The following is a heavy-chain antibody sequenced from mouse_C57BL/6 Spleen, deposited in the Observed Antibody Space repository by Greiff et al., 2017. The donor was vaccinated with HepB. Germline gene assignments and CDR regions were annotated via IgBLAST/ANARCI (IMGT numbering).Heavy chain of an antibody. Sequence: QVQLKQSGAELVKPGASVKLSCKASGYTFTEYTIHWVKQRSGQGLEWIGWFYPGSGSIKYNEKFKDKATLTADKSSSTVYMELSRLTSEDSAVYFCARHEVGRYGSYPYYYAMDYWGQGTSVTVSS. V-gene: IGHV1-62-2*01. D-gene: IGHD1-1*02. CDR1: GYTFTEYT. CDR3: ARHEVGRYGSYPYYYAMDY. CDR2: FYPGSGSI. J-gene: IGHJ4*01.